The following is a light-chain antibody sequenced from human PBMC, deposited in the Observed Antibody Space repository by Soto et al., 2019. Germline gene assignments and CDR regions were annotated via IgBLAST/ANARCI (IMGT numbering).Light chain of an antibody. Sequence: QSALTQPASVSGSPGQSITISCTGTSSDVGGYNYVSWYQQHPGKAPKLMIYDVSNRPSGVYNRFSGSKSGNTASLTISGLQAGDEADYYCSSYTCSITLKGFGTGAKVNVL. J-gene: IGLJ1*01. CDR1: SSDVGGYNY. CDR2: DVS. CDR3: SSYTCSITLKG. V-gene: IGLV2-14*01.